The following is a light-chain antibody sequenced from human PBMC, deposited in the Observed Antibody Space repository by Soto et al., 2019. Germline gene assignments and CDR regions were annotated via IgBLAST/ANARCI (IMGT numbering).Light chain of an antibody. J-gene: IGKJ4*01. CDR3: QQLNNYSYI. V-gene: IGKV1-8*01. CDR2: AAS. Sequence: AIRMTQSPSSLSASTGDRVTITCRASQGISSYLAWYQQKPGKAPKLLIYAASTLQSGVPSRFSGSGSGTEFTLTISSLQPEDFASYYCQQLNNYSYIFGGGTKVDIK. CDR1: QGISSY.